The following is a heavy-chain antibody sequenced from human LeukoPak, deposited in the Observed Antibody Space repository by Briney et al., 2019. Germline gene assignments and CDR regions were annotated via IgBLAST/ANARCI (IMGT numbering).Heavy chain of an antibody. D-gene: IGHD1-26*01. J-gene: IGHJ4*02. CDR3: AKDVVVGATRGHFDY. CDR2: IIGSVGST. V-gene: IGHV3-23*01. CDR1: GFTFISYA. Sequence: AGGSLRLSSAASGFTFISYAMSWVRQAPGRGLEWVSSIIGSVGSTYYADSRKGRFTIARDNSNNTLYLQRDSQRAEDTHVNYCAKDVVVGATRGHFDYWGQGTLVTVSS.